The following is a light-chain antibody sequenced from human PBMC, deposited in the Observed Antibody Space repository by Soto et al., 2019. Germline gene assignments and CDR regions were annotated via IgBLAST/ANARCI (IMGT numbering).Light chain of an antibody. CDR3: GAWDDSLNGPV. CDR1: SSNIGTNT. Sequence: QAVLTQPPSASGTPGQRVTISCSGSSSNIGTNTVNWYQHLPGTAPKLLIFGDNQRPSGVSDRFSGSKSDTSASLAISGLQSEDEAEYSCGAWDDSLNGPVFGGGTKVTVL. V-gene: IGLV1-44*01. J-gene: IGLJ2*01. CDR2: GDN.